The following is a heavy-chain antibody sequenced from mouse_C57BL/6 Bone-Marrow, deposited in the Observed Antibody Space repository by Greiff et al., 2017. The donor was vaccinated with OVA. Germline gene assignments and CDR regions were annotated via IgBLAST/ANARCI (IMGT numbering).Heavy chain of an antibody. Sequence: EVQLQQSGPELVKPGASVKISCTASGYSFTGYYMNWVKQSPEKSLEWIGEINPSTGGTTYNQKFKAKATLTVDKSSSTAYMQLKSLTSKDSAVYYCARDRGGYWGQGTTLTVSS. CDR3: ARDRGGY. CDR1: GYSFTGYY. D-gene: IGHD3-2*01. CDR2: INPSTGGT. V-gene: IGHV1-42*01. J-gene: IGHJ2*01.